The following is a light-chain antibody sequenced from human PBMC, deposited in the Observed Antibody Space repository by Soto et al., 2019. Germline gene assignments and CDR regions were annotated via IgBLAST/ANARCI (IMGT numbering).Light chain of an antibody. J-gene: IGLJ2*01. V-gene: IGLV2-14*01. CDR3: SSYTSTSTPVV. CDR1: STDVGGYNY. CDR2: DVS. Sequence: QSALAQPASVSGSPGQSITISCTGTSTDVGGYNYVSWYQQHPGKAPKLIIYDVSNRPSGVSNRFSGSKSANTASLTISGLQAEDEANYFCSSYTSTSTPVVFGGATKLSVL.